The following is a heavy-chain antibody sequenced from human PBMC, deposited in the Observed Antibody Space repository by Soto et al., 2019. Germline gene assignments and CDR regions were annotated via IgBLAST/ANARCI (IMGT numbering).Heavy chain of an antibody. V-gene: IGHV1-3*01. CDR3: ATNPLICSSTSCTYYYYYGMDV. Sequence: QVPLVQSGAEVKKPGASVKVSCKASGYTFTSYAMHWVRQAPGQRLEWMGWINAGNGNTKYSQKFQGRVTITRDTSASTAYMELSSLRSEDTAVYYCATNPLICSSTSCTYYYYYGMDVWGQGTTVTVSS. CDR2: INAGNGNT. D-gene: IGHD2-2*01. CDR1: GYTFTSYA. J-gene: IGHJ6*02.